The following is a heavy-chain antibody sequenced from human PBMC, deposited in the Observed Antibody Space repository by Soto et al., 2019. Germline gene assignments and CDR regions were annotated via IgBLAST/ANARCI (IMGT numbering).Heavy chain of an antibody. CDR2: IYYSGNT. CDR1: GGSISSSSYY. Sequence: SETLSLTCTVSGGSISSSSYYWGWIRQPPGKGLEWIGSIYYSGNTYGNPSLKSRVAISVDTSKNQFSLKLSSVTAADTAVYYCARDKITGLFDYWGQGTLVTVSS. D-gene: IGHD2-8*02. V-gene: IGHV4-39*02. CDR3: ARDKITGLFDY. J-gene: IGHJ4*02.